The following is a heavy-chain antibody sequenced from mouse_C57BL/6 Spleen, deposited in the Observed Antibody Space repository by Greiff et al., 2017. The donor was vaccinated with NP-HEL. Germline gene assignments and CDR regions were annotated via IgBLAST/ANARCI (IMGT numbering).Heavy chain of an antibody. J-gene: IGHJ3*01. D-gene: IGHD1-1*01. CDR3: TRGGYGSSSFAY. CDR1: GFTFSSYA. Sequence: EVMLVESGEGLVKPGGSLKLSCAASGFTFSSYAMSWVRQTPEKRLEWVAYISSGGDYIYYADTVKGRFTISRDNARNTLYLQMSSLKSEDTAMYYCTRGGYGSSSFAYWGQGTLVTVSA. CDR2: ISSGGDYI. V-gene: IGHV5-9-1*02.